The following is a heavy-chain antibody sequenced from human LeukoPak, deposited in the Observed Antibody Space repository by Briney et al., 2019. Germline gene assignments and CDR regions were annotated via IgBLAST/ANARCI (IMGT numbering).Heavy chain of an antibody. CDR2: IIPIFGTA. CDR3: ARELTVTPEGWFDP. V-gene: IGHV1-69*05. Sequence: ASVKVSCKASGGTFSSYAISWVRQAPGQGLEWMRRIIPIFGTANYAQKFQGRVTITTDESTSTAYMELSSLRSEDTAVYYCARELTVTPEGWFDPWGQGTLVTVSS. D-gene: IGHD4-17*01. CDR1: GGTFSSYA. J-gene: IGHJ5*02.